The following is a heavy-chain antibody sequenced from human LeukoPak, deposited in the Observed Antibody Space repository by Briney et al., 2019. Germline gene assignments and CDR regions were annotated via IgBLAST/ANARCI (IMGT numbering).Heavy chain of an antibody. CDR1: GGSISSSSYY. CDR2: IYYSGST. V-gene: IGHV4-39*02. J-gene: IGHJ4*02. Sequence: KTSETLSLTCTVSGGSISSSSYYWGWIRQPPEKGLEWIGSIYYSGSTYYNPSLKSRVTISVDTSKNQFSLKLSSVTAADTAVYYCATEQWLVRDYWGQGTLVTVSS. D-gene: IGHD6-19*01. CDR3: ATEQWLVRDY.